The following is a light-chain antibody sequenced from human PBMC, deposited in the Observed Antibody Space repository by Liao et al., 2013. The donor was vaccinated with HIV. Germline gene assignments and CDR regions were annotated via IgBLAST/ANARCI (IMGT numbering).Light chain of an antibody. J-gene: IGLJ3*02. CDR2: YDS. V-gene: IGLV3-21*04. CDR3: QVWDSSSDRV. Sequence: SSVLTQPPSVSVAPGKTARISCGGNNIGSKSVLWYQQKPGQAPVLVIYYDSDRPSGIPERFSGSNSGNTATLTISRVEAGDEADYYCQVWDSSSDRVFGGGTKLTVL. CDR1: NIGSKS.